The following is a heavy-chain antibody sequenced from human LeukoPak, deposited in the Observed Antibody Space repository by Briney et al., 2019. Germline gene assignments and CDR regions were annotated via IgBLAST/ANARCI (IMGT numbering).Heavy chain of an antibody. CDR3: AKIYGSGSKPPFDY. V-gene: IGHV3-23*01. J-gene: IGHJ4*02. Sequence: GGSLRLSCAASGFTFSSYAMSWVCQAPGKGLEWVSAISGSDGSTYYADSVKGRFTISRDNSKNTLYLQMNSLRAEDTAVYYCAKIYGSGSKPPFDYWGQGTLVTVSS. CDR1: GFTFSSYA. D-gene: IGHD3-10*01. CDR2: ISGSDGST.